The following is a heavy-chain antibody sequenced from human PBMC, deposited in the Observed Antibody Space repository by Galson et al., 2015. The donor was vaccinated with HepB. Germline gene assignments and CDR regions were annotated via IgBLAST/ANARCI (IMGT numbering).Heavy chain of an antibody. CDR1: GFTFSSYS. V-gene: IGHV3-9*01. D-gene: IGHD2-15*01. CDR2: ISWNSGSI. CDR3: AKDLVATQGAYYYYYGMDV. J-gene: IGHJ6*02. Sequence: SLRLSCAASGFTFSSYSMNWVRQAPGKGLEWVSGISWNSGSIGYADSVKGRFTISRDNAKNSLYLQMNSLRAEDTALYYCAKDLVATQGAYYYYYGMDVWGQGTTVTVSS.